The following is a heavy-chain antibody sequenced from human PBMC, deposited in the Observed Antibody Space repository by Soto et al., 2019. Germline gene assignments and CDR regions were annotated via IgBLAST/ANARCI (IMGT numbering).Heavy chain of an antibody. CDR2: ISGSGRTT. J-gene: IGHJ6*03. D-gene: IGHD3-16*01. V-gene: IGHV3-23*01. CDR1: GFTFGSYA. CDR3: AKFRGPSYSYYSMDV. Sequence: EVQLLESGGGLVQPGGSLRLSCAASGFTFGSYAMNWLRQAPGRGLECVXFISGSGRTTYYADSVKGRFTVSRDNSKNTLYLQMNSLRAEDTALYYCAKFRGPSYSYYSMDVWGKGTTVTVSS.